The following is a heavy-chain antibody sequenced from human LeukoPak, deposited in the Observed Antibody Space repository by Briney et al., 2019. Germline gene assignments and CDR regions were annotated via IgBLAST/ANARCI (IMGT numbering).Heavy chain of an antibody. CDR2: IQYDGSDK. V-gene: IGHV3-30*02. CDR3: AKRLEDTVMVTIKGGF. J-gene: IGHJ4*02. D-gene: IGHD5-18*01. CDR1: GFTFNRYG. Sequence: PGGSLRLSCAASGFTFNRYGMHWVRQAPGKGLEWVAFIQYDGSDKYYADSVKGRFTVSRDNSKNTLFLQMNSLRTDDTAVYYCAKRLEDTVMVTIKGGFWGQGTLVTVSS.